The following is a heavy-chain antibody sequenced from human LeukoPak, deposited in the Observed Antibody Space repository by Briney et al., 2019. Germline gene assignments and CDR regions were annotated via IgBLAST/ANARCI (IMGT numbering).Heavy chain of an antibody. J-gene: IGHJ4*02. D-gene: IGHD3-10*01. CDR2: IIPIFDTA. CDR3: ARDATLLWFGETLGGNFDY. Sequence: SVKVSCKASGGTFNNYAFSWVRQAPGQGLEWMGGIIPIFDTAHYAQKFPGRVTITADESTSTAYMELSSLRSEDTAVYYCARDATLLWFGETLGGNFDYWGQGTLVTVSS. CDR1: GGTFNNYA. V-gene: IGHV1-69*13.